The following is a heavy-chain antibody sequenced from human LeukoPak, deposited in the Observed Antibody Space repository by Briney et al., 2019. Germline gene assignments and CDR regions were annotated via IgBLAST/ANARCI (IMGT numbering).Heavy chain of an antibody. CDR2: INHSGST. D-gene: IGHD4-17*01. Sequence: SETLSLTCAVHGGSFSGYYWSWIRQPPGKGLEGMGEINHSGSTNYNPSLKSRVTISVDTSKNQFSLKLSSVTAADTAVYYCARGMDYASWFDPWGQGTLVTVSS. V-gene: IGHV4-34*01. J-gene: IGHJ5*02. CDR3: ARGMDYASWFDP. CDR1: GGSFSGYY.